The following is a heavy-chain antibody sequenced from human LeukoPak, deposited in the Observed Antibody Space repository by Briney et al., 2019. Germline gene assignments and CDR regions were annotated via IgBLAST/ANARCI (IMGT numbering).Heavy chain of an antibody. D-gene: IGHD2-21*01. CDR1: GFTFSSYA. V-gene: IGHV3-23*01. Sequence: GSLRLSCAASGFTFSSYAMSWVRQAPGKGLEWVSAISGSGGSTYYADSVKGRFTISRDNSKNTLHLQMNSLRAEDTAVYYCAKFLPTHIVVANYYFDYWGQGTLVTVSS. J-gene: IGHJ4*02. CDR3: AKFLPTHIVVANYYFDY. CDR2: ISGSGGST.